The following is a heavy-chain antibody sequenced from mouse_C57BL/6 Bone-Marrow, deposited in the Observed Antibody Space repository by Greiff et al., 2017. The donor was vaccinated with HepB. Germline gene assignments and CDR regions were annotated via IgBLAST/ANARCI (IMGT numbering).Heavy chain of an antibody. CDR1: GFSINSDCY. D-gene: IGHD2-4*01. CDR2: TFYSGIT. J-gene: IGHJ4*01. Sequence: EVQLQESGPSLVRPSQTLSLTCTVTGFSINSDCYWIWIRQFPGNKLEYLGYTFYSGITYYNPSLESRTYITRDTSKNQFSLKLSSVTTEDTATYYCARAGLRLNAMDYWGQGTSVTVSS. V-gene: IGHV3-3*01. CDR3: ARAGLRLNAMDY.